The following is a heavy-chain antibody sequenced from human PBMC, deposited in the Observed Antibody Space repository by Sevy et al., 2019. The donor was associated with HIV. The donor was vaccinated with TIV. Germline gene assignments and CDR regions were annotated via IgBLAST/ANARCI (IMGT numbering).Heavy chain of an antibody. CDR1: GGSISSSSYY. J-gene: IGHJ6*02. D-gene: IGHD6-6*01. CDR3: VRRNSSPYYYYGMDV. CDR2: IYYSGST. V-gene: IGHV4-39*01. Sequence: PSETLSLTCTVSGGSISSSSYYWGWIRQPPGKGLEWIGSIYYSGSTDYNPSLKSRVTISVDTSKNQFSLKLSSVTAADTAVYYCVRRNSSPYYYYGMDVWGPGTTVTVSS.